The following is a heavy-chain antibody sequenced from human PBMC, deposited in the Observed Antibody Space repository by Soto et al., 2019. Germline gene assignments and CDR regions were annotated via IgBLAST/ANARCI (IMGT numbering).Heavy chain of an antibody. D-gene: IGHD4-17*01. Sequence: QLQLQESGPGLVKPSETLSLTCTVSGGSISSSSYYWGWIRQPPGKGLEWIGSIYYSGSTYYNPSLKSRVTISGDTSKNQFSLKLSSVTAADTAVYYCARDTVTTSGDGGNWFDPWGQGTLVTVSS. CDR1: GGSISSSSYY. J-gene: IGHJ5*02. CDR3: ARDTVTTSGDGGNWFDP. CDR2: IYYSGST. V-gene: IGHV4-39*01.